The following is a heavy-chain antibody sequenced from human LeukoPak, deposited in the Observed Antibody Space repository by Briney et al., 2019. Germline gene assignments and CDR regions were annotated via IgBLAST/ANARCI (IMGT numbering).Heavy chain of an antibody. V-gene: IGHV3-15*01. D-gene: IGHD3-10*01. J-gene: IGHJ4*02. CDR1: EFTFSNAW. CDR3: SATGFGDLEGECRGYFDY. CDR2: IKSKTDGGTT. Sequence: GGSLRLSCAASEFTFSNAWMTWVRQAPGKGREWVGRIKSKTDGGTTDYAAPVKGRFAISRDDSKKTLYLQMNSLKSEDTGVYYCSATGFGDLEGECRGYFDYWGQGTLVTVSS.